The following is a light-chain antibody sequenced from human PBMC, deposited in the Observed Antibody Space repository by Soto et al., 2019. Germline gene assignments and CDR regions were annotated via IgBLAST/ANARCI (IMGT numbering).Light chain of an antibody. Sequence: AIRMTQSPSSLSASTGDRVTITCRASQGISSYLAWYQQKPGKAPKLLIYAASTLQSGVPSRFSGSGSGTDFTITIICLQSEDFATYYCQQYYSYLLTFGGGTKVEIK. CDR1: QGISSY. J-gene: IGKJ4*01. V-gene: IGKV1-8*01. CDR2: AAS. CDR3: QQYYSYLLT.